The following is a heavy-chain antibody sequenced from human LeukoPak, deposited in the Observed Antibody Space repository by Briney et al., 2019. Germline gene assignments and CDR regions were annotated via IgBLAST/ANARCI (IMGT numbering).Heavy chain of an antibody. J-gene: IGHJ4*02. CDR2: ISGSGGST. CDR3: ARDRSPYSSSSDY. CDR1: GFTFSNYA. D-gene: IGHD6-13*01. Sequence: GGSLRPSCAASGFTFSNYAMNWVRQAPGKGLEWVSTISGSGGSTYYADSVKGRFTISRDNAKNTLYLQMNSLRAEDTAVYYCARDRSPYSSSSDYWGQGTLVTVSS. V-gene: IGHV3-23*01.